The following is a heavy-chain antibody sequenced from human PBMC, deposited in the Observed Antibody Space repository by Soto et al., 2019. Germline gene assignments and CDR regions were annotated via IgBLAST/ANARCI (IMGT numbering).Heavy chain of an antibody. CDR2: ISGSDGKT. CDR1: GFSLASFA. CDR3: AKWRYLDY. Sequence: GGSLRLSCTTSGFSLASFAMTWVRQAPGKGLERVATISGSDGKTYYADSAKGRFSISRDTSRNTLYLQMNSLRADDTAIYYCAKWRYLDYWGQGTPDTVST. D-gene: IGHD3-3*01. V-gene: IGHV3-23*01. J-gene: IGHJ4*02.